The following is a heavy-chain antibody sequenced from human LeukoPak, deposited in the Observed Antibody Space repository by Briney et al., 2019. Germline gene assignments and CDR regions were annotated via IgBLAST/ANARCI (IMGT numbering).Heavy chain of an antibody. V-gene: IGHV4-59*01. J-gene: IGHJ4*02. Sequence: PSETLSRTCTVSGGSISSNYWSWIRQPPGKGLEWIGYIYSSGSTNYNPSLKSRVTISVDTSKNQFSLNLSSVTAADTAVYYCARGAIAVAGIVDYWGQGTRVTVSS. CDR3: ARGAIAVAGIVDY. D-gene: IGHD6-19*01. CDR2: IYSSGST. CDR1: GGSISSNY.